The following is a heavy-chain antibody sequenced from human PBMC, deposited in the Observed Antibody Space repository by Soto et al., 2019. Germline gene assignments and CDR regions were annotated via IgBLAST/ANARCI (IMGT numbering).Heavy chain of an antibody. CDR1: GGTFGSDA. CDR2: IIPIFGTT. J-gene: IGHJ5*02. Sequence: SVKVSCKASGGTFGSDAITWVRQAPGQGLEWVGRIIPIFGTTNYAQNLQGRVTISADKSTLTSYMELHSLTSDDTALYYCARDSSDSGYYPNWIDPWGQGTHVTVSS. CDR3: ARDSSDSGYYPNWIDP. D-gene: IGHD3-22*01. V-gene: IGHV1-69*06.